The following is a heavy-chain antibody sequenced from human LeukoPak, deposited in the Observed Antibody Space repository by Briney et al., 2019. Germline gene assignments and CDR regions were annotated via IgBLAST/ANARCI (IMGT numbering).Heavy chain of an antibody. CDR1: GFTFSYYA. Sequence: GASLRLCCAASGFTFSYYALHWVRQAPGKGLEYVSAISTNEGSTYYANSVKGRFTISRDNSKNTLYLQMGGLRAEDMAVYYCARVNSGYDYWGQGTLVTVSS. V-gene: IGHV3-64*01. J-gene: IGHJ4*02. D-gene: IGHD5-12*01. CDR3: ARVNSGYDY. CDR2: ISTNEGST.